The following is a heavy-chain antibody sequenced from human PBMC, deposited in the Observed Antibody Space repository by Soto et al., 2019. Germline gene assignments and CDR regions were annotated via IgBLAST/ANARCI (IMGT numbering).Heavy chain of an antibody. Sequence: GGSLRLSCAASGFTFSSYAMSWVRQAPGKGLEWVAVICYGGSNKYYADSVKGRFTISRDNSKNTLYLQMNSLRAEDTAVYYCARDPGSGDCSGGSCYYDYWGQGTLVTVSS. J-gene: IGHJ4*02. D-gene: IGHD2-15*01. CDR3: ARDPGSGDCSGGSCYYDY. CDR2: ICYGGSNK. V-gene: IGHV3-30-3*01. CDR1: GFTFSSYA.